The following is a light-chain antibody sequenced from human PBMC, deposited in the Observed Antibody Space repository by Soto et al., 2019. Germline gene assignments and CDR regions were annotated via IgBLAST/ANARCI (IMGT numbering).Light chain of an antibody. V-gene: IGKV3-11*01. J-gene: IGKJ4*01. Sequence: EIVLTQSPATLSLSPGERATLSCRASQSVSSFLAWYQQKPGQAPRLLIYDASNRATGIPARFSGSGSGTDFTLTISSREPEDCAVYYCQQRSNWGVTFGGGTKVEIK. CDR2: DAS. CDR3: QQRSNWGVT. CDR1: QSVSSF.